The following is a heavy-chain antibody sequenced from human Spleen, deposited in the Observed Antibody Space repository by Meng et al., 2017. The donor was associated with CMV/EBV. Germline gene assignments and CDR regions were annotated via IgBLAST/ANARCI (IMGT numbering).Heavy chain of an antibody. V-gene: IGHV1-18*01. J-gene: IGHJ4*02. CDR2: ISGNNGDT. Sequence: YKVAGDTLNGDNISWGRQAPGKGIEWMGWISGNNGDTKYAQNLKGRVTLTTDTSTRTAHMELRGLRSDDTAIYYCARDHFGVFDNWGQGTLVTVSS. D-gene: IGHD2/OR15-2a*01. CDR1: GDTLNGDN. CDR3: ARDHFGVFDN.